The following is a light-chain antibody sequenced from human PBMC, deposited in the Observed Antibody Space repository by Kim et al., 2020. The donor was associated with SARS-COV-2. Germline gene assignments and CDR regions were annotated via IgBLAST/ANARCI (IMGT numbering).Light chain of an antibody. V-gene: IGKV1D-12*01. CDR2: AAS. J-gene: IGKJ4*01. CDR3: QQANSFPLT. CDR1: QSISSW. Sequence: VYVGDRVTITCRASQSISSWLAWYQKKQEKAPKLLIYAASSLQSGVPSSFSGSGSGTDFTLTISSLQPEDFATYNCQQANSFPLTFGGGTKVDIK.